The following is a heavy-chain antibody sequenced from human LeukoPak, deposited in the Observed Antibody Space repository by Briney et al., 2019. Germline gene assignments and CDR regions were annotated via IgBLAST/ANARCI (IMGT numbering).Heavy chain of an antibody. V-gene: IGHV3-30-3*01. CDR1: GFTFSSYA. CDR3: ARDGSSSYYFDY. J-gene: IGHJ4*02. CDR2: ISYDGSNK. Sequence: SGGSLRLSCAASGFTFSSYAMHWVRQAPGKGLEWVAVISYDGSNKYYADSVKGRFTISRDNSKNTLYLQMNSLRAEDTAVCYCARDGSSSYYFDYWGQGTLVTVSS. D-gene: IGHD6-6*01.